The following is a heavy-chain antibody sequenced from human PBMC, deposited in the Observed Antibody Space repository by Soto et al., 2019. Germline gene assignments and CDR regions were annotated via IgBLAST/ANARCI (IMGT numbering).Heavy chain of an antibody. D-gene: IGHD6-19*01. CDR3: ARGMAGIYDY. CDR1: GASFSSYY. J-gene: IGHJ4*02. Sequence: PSETLSLTCSVSGASFSSYYWSWIRQSPGKRLEWIGYIYNSGGTNYDPSLKSRVTISVDTSKNHFSLKLSSVTAADTAVYYCARGMAGIYDYWGQGIQVTVSS. V-gene: IGHV4-59*01. CDR2: IYNSGGT.